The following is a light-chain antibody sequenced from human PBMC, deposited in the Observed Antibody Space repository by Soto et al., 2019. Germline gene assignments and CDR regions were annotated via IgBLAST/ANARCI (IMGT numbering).Light chain of an antibody. V-gene: IGKV3-15*01. J-gene: IGKJ1*01. Sequence: DRVMTQSPDTLSASRLEIVSLSFMASQSVNHNLAWYQQKPGQAPRLLIYGASTRAAGIPDRFSGSGSGTEFTLTISGLQSDDFAVYYCQQFNNWPPWTFGQGTKVDIK. CDR3: QQFNNWPPWT. CDR1: QSVNHN. CDR2: GAS.